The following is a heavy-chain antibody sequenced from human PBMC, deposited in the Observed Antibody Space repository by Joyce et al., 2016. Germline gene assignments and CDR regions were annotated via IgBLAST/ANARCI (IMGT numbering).Heavy chain of an antibody. D-gene: IGHD5-24*01. CDR3: ARDGLGDDYNSFDF. CDR2: ISYDGKNQ. CDR1: GFTFSTFT. Sequence: VQLMESGGGVVQPGRSLRLSCATSGFTFSTFTLHWVRLSPGKGLEWMAAISYDGKNQYYADSGKGRFTISRDYSNSVVYLQMNSLQFDDTAIYYGARDGLGDDYNSFDFWGQGTVVTVSS. J-gene: IGHJ4*02. V-gene: IGHV3-30*04.